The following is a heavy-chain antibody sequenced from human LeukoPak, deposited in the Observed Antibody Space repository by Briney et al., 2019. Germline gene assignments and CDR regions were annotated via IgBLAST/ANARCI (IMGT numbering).Heavy chain of an antibody. CDR2: IHSNSGGT. V-gene: IGHV1-2*02. CDR1: GYTFTGYY. J-gene: IGHJ4*02. CDR3: ARGGYIVATITP. Sequence: GASAKASRQSSGYTFTGYYMHWVRHPPAPGLGWVGWIHSNSGGTNSAQKFQGVVTMTRDTSISAAYMELSRLRSDDTAVYYCARGGYIVATITPWGQGNLVTVSS. D-gene: IGHD5-12*01.